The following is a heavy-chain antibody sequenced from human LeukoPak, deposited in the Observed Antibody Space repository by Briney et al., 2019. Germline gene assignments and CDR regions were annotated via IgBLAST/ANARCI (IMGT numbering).Heavy chain of an antibody. CDR1: GGSISSGGYY. Sequence: LSLTCTVSGGSISSGGYYWSWIRQAPGKGLEWVSAISGSGGSTYYADSVKGRFTISRDNSKNTLYLQMNSLRAEDTAVYYCAKDLPWGSSGFWGQGTLVTVSS. J-gene: IGHJ4*02. V-gene: IGHV3-23*01. CDR2: ISGSGGST. D-gene: IGHD3-22*01. CDR3: AKDLPWGSSGF.